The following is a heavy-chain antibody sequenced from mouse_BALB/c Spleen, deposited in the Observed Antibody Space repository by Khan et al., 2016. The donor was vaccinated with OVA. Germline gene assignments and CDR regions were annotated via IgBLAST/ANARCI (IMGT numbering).Heavy chain of an antibody. J-gene: IGHJ4*01. V-gene: IGHV2-6-5*01. CDR1: GFSLTDYG. CDR2: IWGGGST. Sequence: QVQLKQSGPGLVAPSQSLSITCTVSGFSLTDYGVSWIRQPPGKGLEWLGVIWGGGSTYYNSALKSRLSLSKDNSKSQVVLKMNSLQTDDTAMYYCAKGIWSYYFALDYWGQGTSVTVSS. D-gene: IGHD1-1*02. CDR3: AKGIWSYYFALDY.